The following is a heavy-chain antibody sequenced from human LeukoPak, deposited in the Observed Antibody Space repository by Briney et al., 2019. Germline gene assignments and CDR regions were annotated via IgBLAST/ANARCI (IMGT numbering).Heavy chain of an antibody. CDR2: INHSGST. D-gene: IGHD3-9*01. J-gene: IGHJ4*02. Sequence: PSETLSLTCAVYGGSFSGYYWSWIRQPPGKGLEWIGEINHSGSTNYNPSLKSRVTISVDTSKNQFSLKLSSVTAADTAVYCCARVVDWSYYFDYWGQGTLVTVSS. CDR3: ARVVDWSYYFDY. V-gene: IGHV4-34*01. CDR1: GGSFSGYY.